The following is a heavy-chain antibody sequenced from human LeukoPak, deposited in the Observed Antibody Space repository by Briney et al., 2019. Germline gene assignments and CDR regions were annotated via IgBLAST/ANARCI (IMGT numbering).Heavy chain of an antibody. D-gene: IGHD3-10*01. CDR2: IYYSGST. CDR3: ARASIYYYYGMDV. CDR1: GGSISSGDYY. J-gene: IGHJ6*02. Sequence: PSETLSLTCTVSGGSISSGDYYWSWIRQPPGKGLEWIGYIYYSGSTYYNPPLESRLTISVDTSKNHLSLKLSSVTAADTAVYYCARASIYYYYGMDVWGQGTTVTVSS. V-gene: IGHV4-30-4*01.